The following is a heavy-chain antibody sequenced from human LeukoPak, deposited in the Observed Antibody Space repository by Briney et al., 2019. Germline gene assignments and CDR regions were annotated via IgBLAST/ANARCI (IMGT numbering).Heavy chain of an antibody. CDR3: ARGPVDTAFDY. V-gene: IGHV3-66*01. Sequence: PGGSLRLSCAVSGFTFSGYSMNWVRQAPGKGLEWVSVIYSGGRTYHADPVKGRFTISRDNSKNTLNLQMNSLRAEDTAVYYCARGPVDTAFDYWGQGTLVTVSS. CDR2: IYSGGRT. D-gene: IGHD5-18*01. J-gene: IGHJ4*02. CDR1: GFTFSGYS.